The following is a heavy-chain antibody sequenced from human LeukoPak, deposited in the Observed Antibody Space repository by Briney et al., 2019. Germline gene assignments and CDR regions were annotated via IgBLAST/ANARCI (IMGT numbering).Heavy chain of an antibody. J-gene: IGHJ4*02. V-gene: IGHV3-21*01. Sequence: GGSLRLSCAASGFTFSSYSMNWVRQAPGKGLEWVSSISSSSSYIYYADSVKGRFTISRDNAKNSLYLQMNSLRAEDTAVYYCARGPAVAAPLGDLVDYWGQGTLVTVSS. D-gene: IGHD6-19*01. CDR2: ISSSSSYI. CDR1: GFTFSSYS. CDR3: ARGPAVAAPLGDLVDY.